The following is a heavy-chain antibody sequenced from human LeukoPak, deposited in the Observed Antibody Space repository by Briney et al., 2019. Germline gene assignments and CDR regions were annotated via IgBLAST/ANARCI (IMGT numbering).Heavy chain of an antibody. D-gene: IGHD6-19*01. Sequence: PGGSLRLSCAASGFTFSSYSMNWVRQAPGKGLEWVSSISSSSSYIYYADSVKGRFTISRGNSKNTLYLQMNSLRAEDTAVYYCAKVPLSSSGWDREYYFDYWGQGTLVTVSS. CDR1: GFTFSSYS. CDR2: ISSSSSYI. V-gene: IGHV3-21*01. CDR3: AKVPLSSSGWDREYYFDY. J-gene: IGHJ4*02.